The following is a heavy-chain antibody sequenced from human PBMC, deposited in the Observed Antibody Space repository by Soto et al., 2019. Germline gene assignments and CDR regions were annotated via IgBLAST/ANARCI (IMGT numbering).Heavy chain of an antibody. CDR2: IKEDGSQK. J-gene: IGHJ4*02. V-gene: IGHV3-7*01. Sequence: EVQLVESGGGLVQPGGSLRLSCAASGFSFSMYWMSWVRQAPGKGLEWVANIKEDGSQKYYVDSVKGRFTISRDNAKNSLYLQMNSLRAEDTAVYYWARHQVGYRVTDYWGQGTLVTVSS. CDR3: ARHQVGYRVTDY. CDR1: GFSFSMYW. D-gene: IGHD1-26*01.